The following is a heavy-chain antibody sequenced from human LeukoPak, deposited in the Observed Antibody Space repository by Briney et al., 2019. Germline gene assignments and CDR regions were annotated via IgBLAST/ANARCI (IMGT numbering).Heavy chain of an antibody. V-gene: IGHV4-34*01. CDR2: INYSGGT. Sequence: SETLSLTCAVYGGSFSGYYWSWIRQPPGKGLEWIGEINYSGGTNYNPSLKSRVTISVDTSKNQFSLKLSSVTAADTAVYYCARQGPLTTVTTGSPVDYWGQGTLVTVSS. J-gene: IGHJ4*02. D-gene: IGHD4-17*01. CDR3: ARQGPLTTVTTGSPVDY. CDR1: GGSFSGYY.